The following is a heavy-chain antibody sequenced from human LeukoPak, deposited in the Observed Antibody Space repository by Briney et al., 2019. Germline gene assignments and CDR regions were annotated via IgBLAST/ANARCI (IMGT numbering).Heavy chain of an antibody. CDR3: ARRQGCSSTSCPPDY. J-gene: IGHJ4*02. V-gene: IGHV5-51*01. CDR1: GYSFNTYW. D-gene: IGHD2-2*01. CDR2: IYPGDSDT. Sequence: PGESLKISCRGSGYSFNTYWIGWVRQMPGKGREWMGIIYPGDSDTRYSPSFQGQVTMSADKSINTAYLQWSSLKASDTAMYYCARRQGCSSTSCPPDYWGQGTLVTVSS.